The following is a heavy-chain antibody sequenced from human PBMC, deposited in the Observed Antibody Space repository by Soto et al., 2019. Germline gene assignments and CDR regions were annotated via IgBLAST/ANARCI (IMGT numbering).Heavy chain of an antibody. V-gene: IGHV4-31*03. J-gene: IGHJ6*02. D-gene: IGHD3-22*01. Sequence: QVQLQESGPGLVKPSQTLSLTCTVSGGSISSGGDYWRWIRQHPGKGLEWIGYIYYSGSTYYNPSLKSRVTISVDTSKNQFSLKLSSVTAADTAVYYCARHNDDSSGTAVDVWGQGTTVTVSS. CDR3: ARHNDDSSGTAVDV. CDR1: GGSISSGGDY. CDR2: IYYSGST.